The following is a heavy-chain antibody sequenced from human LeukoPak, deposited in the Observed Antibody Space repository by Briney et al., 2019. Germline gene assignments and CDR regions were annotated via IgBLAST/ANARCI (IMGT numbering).Heavy chain of an antibody. Sequence: GGSLRLSCAASGFTFSNYAMSWVRQAPGKGLEWVSSISTSGSYINYADSVKGRFIISRDNVKNSLYLQMNSLRAEDTAVYYCARVGSTWYEDYWGQGTLVTVSS. CDR3: ARVGSTWYEDY. J-gene: IGHJ4*02. V-gene: IGHV3-21*01. CDR1: GFTFSNYA. CDR2: ISTSGSYI. D-gene: IGHD6-13*01.